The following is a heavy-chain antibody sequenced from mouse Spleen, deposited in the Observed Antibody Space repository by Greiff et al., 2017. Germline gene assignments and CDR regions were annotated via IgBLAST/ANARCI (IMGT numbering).Heavy chain of an antibody. Sequence: EVMLVESGGGLVKPGGSLKLSCAASGFAFSSYDMSWVRQTPEKRLEWVATISSGGSYTYYPDSVKGRFTISRDNARNTLYLQMSSLRSEDTALYYCARSSGKRFAYWGQGTLVTVSA. CDR1: GFAFSSYD. V-gene: IGHV5-9*02. CDR3: ARSSGKRFAY. CDR2: ISSGGSYT. J-gene: IGHJ3*01. D-gene: IGHD4-1*01.